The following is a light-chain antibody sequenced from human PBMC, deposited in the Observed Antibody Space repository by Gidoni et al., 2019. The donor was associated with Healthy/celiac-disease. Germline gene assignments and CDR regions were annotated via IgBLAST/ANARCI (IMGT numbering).Light chain of an antibody. V-gene: IGLV2-14*01. CDR1: SSDVGGYNY. Sequence: QSALTQPASVSGSPGQSITISCTGTSSDVGGYNYVSWYQQQPGKAPKLMIYEVSNRPSGVSNRFSGSKSGNTASLTISGLQAEDEADYYCSSYTSSSPCVFGGGTKLTVL. CDR2: EVS. J-gene: IGLJ3*02. CDR3: SSYTSSSPCV.